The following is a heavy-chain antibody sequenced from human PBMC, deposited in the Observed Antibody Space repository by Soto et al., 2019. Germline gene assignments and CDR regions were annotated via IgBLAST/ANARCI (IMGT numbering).Heavy chain of an antibody. Sequence: GGSLRLSCAASGFTFTDFWMSWVRQAPGRGLEWVANLNQAGSEKYYADSVRGRFTISRDNTNNLVYLQMNCLRVEDTAVYYCARAGSWGQGTLVTVSS. CDR3: ARAGS. CDR1: GFTFTDFW. J-gene: IGHJ4*02. CDR2: LNQAGSEK. V-gene: IGHV3-7*05.